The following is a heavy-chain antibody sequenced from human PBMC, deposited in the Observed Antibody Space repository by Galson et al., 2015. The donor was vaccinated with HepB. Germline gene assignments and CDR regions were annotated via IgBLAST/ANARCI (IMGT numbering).Heavy chain of an antibody. V-gene: IGHV4-34*01. D-gene: IGHD3-3*01. CDR2: IYYSGST. Sequence: ETLSLTCAVYGGSFSGYYWSWIRQHPGKGLEWIGYIYYSGSTYYNPSLKSRVTISVDTSKNQFSLKLSSVTAADTAVYYCAREFPDTYYDFWSGGTNNWFDPWGQGTLVTVSS. J-gene: IGHJ5*02. CDR3: AREFPDTYYDFWSGGTNNWFDP. CDR1: GGSFSGYY.